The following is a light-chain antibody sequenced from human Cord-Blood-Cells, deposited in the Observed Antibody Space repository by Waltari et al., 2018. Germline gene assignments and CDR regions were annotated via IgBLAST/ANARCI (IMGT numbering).Light chain of an antibody. J-gene: IGLJ1*01. CDR3: SSYTSSCYV. CDR2: DVN. CDR1: SRDVGGYNY. Sequence: QSALTQPASVSGSPGQSIPISCTGPSRDVGGYNYVSWYQQHPGKAPKLMIYDVNKRPSGVSNRFSGSKSGNTASLTISGLHAEDEADYYCSSYTSSCYVFGTGTKVTVL. V-gene: IGLV2-14*01.